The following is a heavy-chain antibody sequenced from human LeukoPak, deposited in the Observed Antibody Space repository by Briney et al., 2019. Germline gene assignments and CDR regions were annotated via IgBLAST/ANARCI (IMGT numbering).Heavy chain of an antibody. CDR2: MNPNSGNT. V-gene: IGHV1-8*01. CDR3: ARLISSYSSGAFDI. J-gene: IGHJ3*02. CDR1: GYTFTSYD. D-gene: IGHD2-21*01. Sequence: GASVKFSCKASGYTFTSYDINWVRQATGQGLEWMGWMNPNSGNTGYAQKFQGRVTMTRNTSISTAYMELSSLRSEDTAVYYCARLISSYSSGAFDIWGQGTMVTVSS.